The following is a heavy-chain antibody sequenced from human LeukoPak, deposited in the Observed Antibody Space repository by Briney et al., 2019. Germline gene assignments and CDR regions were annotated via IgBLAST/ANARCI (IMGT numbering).Heavy chain of an antibody. CDR2: INPNSGGA. D-gene: IGHD3-10*01. J-gene: IGHJ4*02. CDR1: GYTFTGYY. Sequence: ASVKVSCKASGYTFTGYYMHWVRQAPGQGLEWMGWINPNSGGANFAQKFQGRVTMTRDTSITTAYMELSGLRSDDMAVYYCTRSRAFDYWGQGTLVTVSS. V-gene: IGHV1-2*02. CDR3: TRSRAFDY.